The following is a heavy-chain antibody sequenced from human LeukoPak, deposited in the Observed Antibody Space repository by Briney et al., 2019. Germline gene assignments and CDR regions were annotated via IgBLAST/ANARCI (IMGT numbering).Heavy chain of an antibody. CDR2: ISGSAGST. Sequence: GGSLRLSCIPSGFMFSNYAMSWVRQAPGKGLEWVSAISGSAGSTYYADSVKGRFTISRDNSKLALHLQMDSLRAEDTAVYYCARGSGMGYNFWSGPYQWGQGTLVTVSS. J-gene: IGHJ4*02. CDR1: GFMFSNYA. D-gene: IGHD3-3*01. V-gene: IGHV3-23*01. CDR3: ARGSGMGYNFWSGPYQ.